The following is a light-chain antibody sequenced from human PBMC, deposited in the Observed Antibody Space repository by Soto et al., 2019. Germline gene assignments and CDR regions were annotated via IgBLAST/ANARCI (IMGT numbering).Light chain of an antibody. V-gene: IGLV2-23*02. Sequence: QSALTQPASVSGSPGQSITISCTGTSSDVGSYDLVSWYQHHPGTAPKLILYEVTKRPSGVSNRFSGSKSGNTASLTISGLQTEDEADYYCAVWDDNLKGLFGGGTQLTVL. CDR1: SSDVGSYDL. J-gene: IGLJ2*01. CDR2: EVT. CDR3: AVWDDNLKGL.